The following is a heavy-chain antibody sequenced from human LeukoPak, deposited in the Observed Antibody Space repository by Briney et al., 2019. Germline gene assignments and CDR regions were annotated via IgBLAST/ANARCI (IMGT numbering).Heavy chain of an antibody. CDR1: GYTFTGYY. CDR3: ARKFSTVTPRFDY. CDR2: ISAYNGNT. V-gene: IGHV1-18*04. Sequence: ASVKVSCKASGYTFTGYYMHWVRQAPGQGLEWMGWISAYNGNTNYAQKLQGRVTMTTDTSTSTAYMELRSLRSDDTAVYYCARKFSTVTPRFDYWGQGTLVTVSS. J-gene: IGHJ4*02. D-gene: IGHD4-17*01.